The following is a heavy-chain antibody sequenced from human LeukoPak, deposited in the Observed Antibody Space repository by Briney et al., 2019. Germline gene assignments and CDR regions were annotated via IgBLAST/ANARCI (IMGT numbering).Heavy chain of an antibody. J-gene: IGHJ6*04. D-gene: IGHD3-10*02. V-gene: IGHV3-9*01. CDR2: ISWNSNHI. CDR1: GFTFEDYA. CDR3: AELGITMIGGV. Sequence: GGSLRLSCAVSGFTFEDYAMHWVRQAPGKGLEWVSGISWNSNHIDYADSVKGRFTISRDNAKNSLYLQMNSLRAEDTAVYYCAELGITMIGGVWGKGTTVTISS.